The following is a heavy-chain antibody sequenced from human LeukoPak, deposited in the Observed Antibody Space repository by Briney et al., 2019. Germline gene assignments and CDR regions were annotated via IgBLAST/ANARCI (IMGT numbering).Heavy chain of an antibody. V-gene: IGHV5-51*01. CDR2: IYPSDSDT. CDR1: GYSFTSYW. CDR3: ASRRVAAAGAHDAFDI. Sequence: GESLKISCKGSGYSFTSYWIGWVRQMPGKGLEWMGIIYPSDSDTRYSPSFQGQVTTSADKSISTAYLQWSSLKASDTAMYYCASRRVAAAGAHDAFDIWGQGTMVTVSS. D-gene: IGHD6-25*01. J-gene: IGHJ3*02.